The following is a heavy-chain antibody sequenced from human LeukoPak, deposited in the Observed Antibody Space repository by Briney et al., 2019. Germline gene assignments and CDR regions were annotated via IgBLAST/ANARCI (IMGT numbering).Heavy chain of an antibody. D-gene: IGHD3-10*01. Sequence: PGWSLRLSCAASGFTFSSYGMHWVRQAPGKGLEWVAVISYDGSNKYYADSVKGRFTISRDNSKNTLYLQMNSLRAEDTAVYYCAKAGAGEAFDIWGQGTMVTVSS. CDR3: AKAGAGEAFDI. CDR2: ISYDGSNK. CDR1: GFTFSSYG. V-gene: IGHV3-30*18. J-gene: IGHJ3*02.